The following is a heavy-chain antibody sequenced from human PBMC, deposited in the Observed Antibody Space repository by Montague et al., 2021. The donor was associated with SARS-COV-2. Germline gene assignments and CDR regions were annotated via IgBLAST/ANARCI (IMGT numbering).Heavy chain of an antibody. CDR1: GGSISHYY. V-gene: IGHV4-59*01. Sequence: SETLSLTCAVSGGSISHYYWSWIRQPPGKGLEWIGYIYSSGGTNYNPSLKSRVTLSLDAAKNRFSLRLSSVTAADTAVYYCARRTDILTGYYDYWGQGTLVPVSS. J-gene: IGHJ4*02. D-gene: IGHD3-9*01. CDR3: ARRTDILTGYYDY. CDR2: IYSSGGT.